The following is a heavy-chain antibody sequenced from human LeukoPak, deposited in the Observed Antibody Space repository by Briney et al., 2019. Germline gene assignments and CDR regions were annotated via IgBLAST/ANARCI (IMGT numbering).Heavy chain of an antibody. Sequence: SGGSLRLSCAASGFTFSNYGMHWVRQAPGKGLEWVALISFDGSQKYYADSVKGRFTISRDNSKSTVYLQMNSLRAEDTALYYCAKDSGDSGYGVFDYWGQGTLVTVSS. V-gene: IGHV3-30*02. D-gene: IGHD5-12*01. CDR3: AKDSGDSGYGVFDY. J-gene: IGHJ4*02. CDR1: GFTFSNYG. CDR2: ISFDGSQK.